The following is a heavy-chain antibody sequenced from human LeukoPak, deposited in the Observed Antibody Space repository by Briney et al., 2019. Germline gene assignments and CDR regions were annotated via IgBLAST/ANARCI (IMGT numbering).Heavy chain of an antibody. Sequence: GSSVKVSCKASGGIFSNHAVTWVRQAPGQGLEWMGRIIPMIGTAKYAQKFQGRVTMTRDTSTSTVYMELSSLRSEDTAVYYCARDHRPITMIVAHDAFDIWGQGTMVTVSS. CDR1: GGIFSNHA. D-gene: IGHD3-22*01. V-gene: IGHV1-69*04. CDR2: IIPMIGTA. CDR3: ARDHRPITMIVAHDAFDI. J-gene: IGHJ3*02.